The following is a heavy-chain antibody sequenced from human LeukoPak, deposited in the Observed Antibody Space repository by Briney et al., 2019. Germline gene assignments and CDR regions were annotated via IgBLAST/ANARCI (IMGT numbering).Heavy chain of an antibody. V-gene: IGHV3-30-3*01. J-gene: IGHJ4*01. D-gene: IGHD2-15*01. CDR1: GFTFSSYA. CDR2: ISYDGSNK. Sequence: GGSLRLSCAASGFTFSSYAMHWVRQAPGKGLEWVAVISYDGSNKYYADSVRGRSTISRDNSKNTLYLQINSLRAEDTAIYFCAKGNADHVYSAIDYWGQGTLVTVSS. CDR3: AKGNADHVYSAIDY.